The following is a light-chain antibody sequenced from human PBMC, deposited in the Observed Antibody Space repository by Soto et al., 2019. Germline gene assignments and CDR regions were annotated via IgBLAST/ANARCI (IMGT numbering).Light chain of an antibody. Sequence: EIVLTQSPATLSLSPGERATLSCRASQSVSSSYLAWYQQKPGQAPRLLIYGTSSRATAIPDRFSGSGSGKVFSLTVIRLVPEDFAVYCCQQYGSSSLTFGQGTKVDIK. J-gene: IGKJ1*01. CDR2: GTS. V-gene: IGKV3-20*01. CDR3: QQYGSSSLT. CDR1: QSVSSSY.